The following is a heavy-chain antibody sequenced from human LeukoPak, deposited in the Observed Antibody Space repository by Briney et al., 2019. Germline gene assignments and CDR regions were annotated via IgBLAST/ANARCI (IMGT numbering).Heavy chain of an antibody. CDR2: INHSGST. V-gene: IGHV4-34*01. J-gene: IGHJ4*02. CDR1: GGSFSGYY. CDR3: ARGLGDSGERRLSDLDY. D-gene: IGHD2-21*02. Sequence: SETLSLTCAVYGGSFSGYYWSWIRQPPGKGLEWIGEINHSGSTNYKSSLKSRVTISVDASKSQFSLQLPSVTAADTAVYYCARGLGDSGERRLSDLDYWGQGTLVTVSS.